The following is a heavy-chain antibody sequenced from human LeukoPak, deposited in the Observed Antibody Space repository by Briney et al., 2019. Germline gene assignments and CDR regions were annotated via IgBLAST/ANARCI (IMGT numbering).Heavy chain of an antibody. CDR1: GFKFSNYA. CDR3: AKVRGTLYYYGLDV. D-gene: IGHD2-15*01. J-gene: IGHJ6*02. V-gene: IGHV3-23*01. CDR2: LSGRGRHA. Sequence: PGGSLRLSCEASGFKFSNYAMSWVRQAPGKGLEWVSLLSGRGRHASYTDSVKGRFTISRDNSKNTLYLQMNSLRAEDTAVYYCAKVRGTLYYYGLDVWGQGTTVTVSS.